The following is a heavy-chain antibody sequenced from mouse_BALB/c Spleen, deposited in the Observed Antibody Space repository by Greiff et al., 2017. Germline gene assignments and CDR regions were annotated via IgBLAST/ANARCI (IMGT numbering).Heavy chain of an antibody. CDR1: GYTFTSYW. CDR2: INPSTGYT. J-gene: IGHJ4*01. Sequence: QVQLQQSGAELAKPGASVKMSCKASGYTFTSYWMHWVKQRPGQGLEWIGYINPSTGYTEYNQKFKDKATLTADKSSSTAYMQLSSLTSEDSAVYYCARNWPGAMDYWGQGTSVTVSS. D-gene: IGHD4-1*01. V-gene: IGHV1-7*01. CDR3: ARNWPGAMDY.